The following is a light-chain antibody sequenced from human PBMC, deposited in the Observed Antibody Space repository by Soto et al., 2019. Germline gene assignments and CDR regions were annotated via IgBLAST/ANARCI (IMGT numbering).Light chain of an antibody. V-gene: IGKV3-11*01. CDR3: QQRSNWPRLFT. Sequence: EVVLTQSPATLSLSPGDSAALSCWASQTLRVNYFAWYHQKAGQAPRLLIYDASNRATGIPARFSGSGSGTDFTLTISSLEPEDFAVYYCQQRSNWPRLFTFGPGTKVDIK. CDR2: DAS. CDR1: QTLRVNY. J-gene: IGKJ3*01.